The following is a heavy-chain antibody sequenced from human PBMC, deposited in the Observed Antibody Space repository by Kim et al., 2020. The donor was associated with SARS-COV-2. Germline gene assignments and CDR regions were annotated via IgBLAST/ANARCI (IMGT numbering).Heavy chain of an antibody. CDR1: GGSISSSSYY. Sequence: SETLSLTCTVSGGSISSSSYYWGWIRQPPGKGLEWIGSIYYSGSTYYNPSLKSRVTISVDTSKNQFSLKLSSVTAADTAVYYCASLWFGQIYYWGQGNLVTVSS. D-gene: IGHD3-10*01. CDR3: ASLWFGQIYY. CDR2: IYYSGST. J-gene: IGHJ4*02. V-gene: IGHV4-39*01.